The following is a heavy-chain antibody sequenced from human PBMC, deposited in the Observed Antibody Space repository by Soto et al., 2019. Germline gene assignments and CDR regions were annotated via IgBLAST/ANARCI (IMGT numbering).Heavy chain of an antibody. J-gene: IGHJ6*02. V-gene: IGHV3-30*18. CDR1: GFTFSSYG. Sequence: GGSLRRSCAASGFTFSSYGMHWVRQAPGKGPEWVAVISYDGSNKYYADSVKGRFTISRDNSKNTLYLQMNSLRAEDTAVYYCAKELGRYCSSTSCYRQGNGLDVWGQGTTVTVSS. CDR2: ISYDGSNK. CDR3: AKELGRYCSSTSCYRQGNGLDV. D-gene: IGHD2-2*02.